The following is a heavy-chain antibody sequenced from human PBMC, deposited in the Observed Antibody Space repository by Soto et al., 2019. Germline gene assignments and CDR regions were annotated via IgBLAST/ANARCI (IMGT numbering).Heavy chain of an antibody. J-gene: IGHJ4*02. D-gene: IGHD1-7*01. CDR3: ARRGLELRAAYFDY. CDR1: GGSIRSSNYY. V-gene: IGHV4-39*01. Sequence: SETLSLTCTVSGGSIRSSNYYWGWIRQPPGKGLEWIGSIYFSGNTYYNPSLKSRVTISVDTSKNQFSLKLSSVTAADTAVYYCARRGLELRAAYFDYWGQGTLVTVSS. CDR2: IYFSGNT.